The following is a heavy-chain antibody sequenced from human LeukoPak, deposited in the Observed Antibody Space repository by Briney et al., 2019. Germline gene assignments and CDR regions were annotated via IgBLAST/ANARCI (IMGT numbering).Heavy chain of an antibody. Sequence: PSETLSLTCTVSGGSISSSSYYWGWIRQPPGKGLEWIGSIYYSGSTYYNPSLKSRVTISVDTSKNQFSLKLSSVTAADTAVYYCAIWVSGLYFDYWGQGTLVTVSS. CDR1: GGSISSSSYY. D-gene: IGHD2-8*02. CDR3: AIWVSGLYFDY. CDR2: IYYSGST. J-gene: IGHJ4*02. V-gene: IGHV4-39*07.